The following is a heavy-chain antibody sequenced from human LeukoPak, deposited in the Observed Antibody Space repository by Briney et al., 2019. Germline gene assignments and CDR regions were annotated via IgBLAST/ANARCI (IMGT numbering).Heavy chain of an antibody. CDR2: ISSSRTYI. Sequence: TGGSLRLSCEASGIAFSGYSMNWVRQAPGGSLEWVSSISSSRTYIYYADSVKGRFTVSRDNAKNSLYLQMNGLRAEDTAVYYCARDASLGSVGRRLDPSGQGTRVTVSS. D-gene: IGHD1-26*01. CDR1: GIAFSGYS. CDR3: ARDASLGSVGRRLDP. V-gene: IGHV3-21*01. J-gene: IGHJ5*02.